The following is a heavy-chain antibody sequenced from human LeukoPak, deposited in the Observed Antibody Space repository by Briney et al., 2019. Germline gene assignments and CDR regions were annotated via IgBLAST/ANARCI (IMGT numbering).Heavy chain of an antibody. CDR3: AKDKGCSSTSCYVYYYYGMDV. V-gene: IGHV3-9*01. J-gene: IGHJ6*02. CDR1: GFTFDDYA. Sequence: GGSLRLSCAASGFTFDDYAMHWVRQAPGKGLEWVSGISWNSGSIGYADSVKGRFTISRDNTKNSLYLQMNSLRAEDTALYYCAKDKGCSSTSCYVYYYYGMDVWGQGTTVTVSS. CDR2: ISWNSGSI. D-gene: IGHD2-2*01.